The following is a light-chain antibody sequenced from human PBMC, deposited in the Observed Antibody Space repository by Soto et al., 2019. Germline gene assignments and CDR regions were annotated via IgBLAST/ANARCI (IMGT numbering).Light chain of an antibody. CDR2: DAS. J-gene: IGKJ1*01. CDR1: QTINSW. Sequence: DIHMSQSPSTLSSSLGDRVTITCRAIQTINSWLAWYQQKPGKAPKVLIFDASSLKTGVPSRFSGSGSGTEFTLTISNLQPDDFATYYCQQYDSYSSGPFGQGTKV. V-gene: IGKV1-5*01. CDR3: QQYDSYSSGP.